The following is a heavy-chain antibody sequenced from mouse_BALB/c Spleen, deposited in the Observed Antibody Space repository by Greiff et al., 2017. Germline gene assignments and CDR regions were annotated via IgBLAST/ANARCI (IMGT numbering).Heavy chain of an antibody. CDR2: ISSGGST. V-gene: IGHV5-6-5*01. CDR3: ARGRGNYAFDY. Sequence: EVQLMESGGGLVKPGGSLKLSCAASGFTFSSYAMSWVRQTPEKRLEWVASISSGGSTYYPDSVKGRFTISRDNARNILYLQMSSLRSEDTAMYYCARGRGNYAFDYWGQGTTLTVSS. J-gene: IGHJ2*01. CDR1: GFTFSSYA. D-gene: IGHD2-1*01.